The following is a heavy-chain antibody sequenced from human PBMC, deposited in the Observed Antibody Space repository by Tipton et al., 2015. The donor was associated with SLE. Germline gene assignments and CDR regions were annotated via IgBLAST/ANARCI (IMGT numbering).Heavy chain of an antibody. D-gene: IGHD6-19*01. CDR2: IYSSGST. Sequence: TLSLTCTVSGGSLSSGSFYWSWIRQPAGMGLEWIGRIYSSGSTYCNPSLKSRVTISVDTSKNQFSLKLSSVTAADTAVYYCARVTGHSSGWYGWVDYWGQGTLVTVSS. CDR1: GGSLSSGSFY. V-gene: IGHV4-61*02. CDR3: ARVTGHSSGWYGWVDY. J-gene: IGHJ4*02.